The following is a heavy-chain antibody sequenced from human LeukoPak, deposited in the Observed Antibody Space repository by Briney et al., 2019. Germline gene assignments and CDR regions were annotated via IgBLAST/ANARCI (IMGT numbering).Heavy chain of an antibody. CDR1: GLTFSSYA. V-gene: IGHV3-23*01. J-gene: IGHJ4*02. CDR2: ISGSGGNT. Sequence: GGSLRLSCAASGLTFSSYAMNWVRQAPGKGLEWVSAISGSGGNTYYADSVKGRFTISRDNSKNTLYLQMNSLRAEDTAVYYCARDRPWVAAGSFDYWGQGTLVTVSS. CDR3: ARDRPWVAAGSFDY. D-gene: IGHD6-13*01.